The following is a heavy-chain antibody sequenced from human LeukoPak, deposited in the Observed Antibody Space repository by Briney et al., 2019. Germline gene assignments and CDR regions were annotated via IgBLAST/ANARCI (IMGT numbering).Heavy chain of an antibody. V-gene: IGHV5-51*01. CDR2: IYPGDSDT. CDR1: GYSFTSYW. Sequence: GESLQISCKGSGYSFTSYWIGWVRQMPGKGLEWMGIIYPGDSDTRYSPSFQGQVTISADKSISTACLQWSSLKASDTAMYYCARHENYDFWSGYYTYYYYGMDVWGQGTTVTVSS. J-gene: IGHJ6*02. CDR3: ARHENYDFWSGYYTYYYYGMDV. D-gene: IGHD3-3*01.